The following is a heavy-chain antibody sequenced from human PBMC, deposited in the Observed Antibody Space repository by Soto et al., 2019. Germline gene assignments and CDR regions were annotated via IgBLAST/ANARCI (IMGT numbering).Heavy chain of an antibody. D-gene: IGHD6-13*01. CDR1: GDSISGNNW. J-gene: IGHJ5*02. CDR3: AREADSSSWYEKHWFDP. V-gene: IGHV4-4*02. CDR2: IYHTGKA. Sequence: PSETLSLTCAVSGDSISGNNWWSWVRQSPGKGLEWIGEIYHTGKATYNPSLKTRVTMSVDKSKIQFSLEVRSVTVADTAVYYCAREADSSSWYEKHWFDPWGQGTLVTVSS.